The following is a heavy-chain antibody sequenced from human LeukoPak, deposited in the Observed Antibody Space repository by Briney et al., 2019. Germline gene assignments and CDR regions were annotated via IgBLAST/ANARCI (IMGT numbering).Heavy chain of an antibody. CDR3: TREGAAAAYGMDV. CDR1: GFTFGDYA. J-gene: IGHJ6*02. D-gene: IGHD6-13*01. V-gene: IGHV3-49*04. Sequence: PGRSLRLSCTASGFTFGDYAVSWVRRAPGRGLERVGLIRRRAFGETADYAASVKGRLTISRDDSKSIAYLQMNSLKTEDTAVYYCTREGAAAAYGMDVWGQGTTVTVSS. CDR2: IRRRAFGETA.